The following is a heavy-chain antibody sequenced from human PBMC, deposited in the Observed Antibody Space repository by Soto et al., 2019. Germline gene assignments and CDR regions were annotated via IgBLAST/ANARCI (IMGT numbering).Heavy chain of an antibody. Sequence: SETLSLTCTVSGGSISSGAYYWTWIRQHPGKGLEWIGYIYDSGSTYYNPSLKSRVTISIDTSKNQFSLKLRSVTAADTAVYYCARSSPAPTYYFASSGPIDYWGQGTLVTVSS. J-gene: IGHJ4*02. CDR3: ARSSPAPTYYFASSGPIDY. V-gene: IGHV4-31*03. D-gene: IGHD3-22*01. CDR1: GGSISSGAYY. CDR2: IYDSGST.